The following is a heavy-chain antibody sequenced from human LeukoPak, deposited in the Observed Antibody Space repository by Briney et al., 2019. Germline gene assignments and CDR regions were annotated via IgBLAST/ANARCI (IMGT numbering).Heavy chain of an antibody. CDR3: ARSAVAGRRRAFDI. D-gene: IGHD6-19*01. V-gene: IGHV5-51*01. CDR1: GNSFTSYW. CDR2: IYPGDSDS. J-gene: IGHJ3*02. Sequence: GESLKISRKGSGNSFTSYWIGWVRQMPGKGLEWMGIIYPGDSDSRYSPSFQGQVTISADKSISTSYLQWSSLKASDTAMYYCARSAVAGRRRAFDIWGPGTMVTVSS.